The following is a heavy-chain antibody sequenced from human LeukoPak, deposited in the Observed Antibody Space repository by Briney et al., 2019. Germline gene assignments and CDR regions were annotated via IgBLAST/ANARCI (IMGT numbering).Heavy chain of an antibody. CDR1: GGSFSGYY. CDR2: INHSGST. CDR3: ARQAKYYYDSSEYYFDY. Sequence: SETPFLTLAVYGGSFSGYYRSLIRQPPRKGPEWVWGINHSGSTNYNPSLKSRVTISVDTSKNQFSLKLSSVTAADTAVYYCARQAKYYYDSSEYYFDYWGQGTLVTVSS. D-gene: IGHD3-22*01. V-gene: IGHV4-34*01. J-gene: IGHJ4*02.